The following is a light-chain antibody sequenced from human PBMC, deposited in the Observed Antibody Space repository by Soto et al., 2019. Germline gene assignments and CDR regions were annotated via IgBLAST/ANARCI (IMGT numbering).Light chain of an antibody. CDR1: QSVRSN. CDR3: QQYNNWPPIT. CDR2: GAS. V-gene: IGKV3-15*01. J-gene: IGKJ5*01. Sequence: EIVMTQSPATLSVSPGERATLACRASQSVRSNLAWYQQTPGQATRLLIYGASTRATGIPARFSGSGSGTEFALTISSLQSEDFAVYYCQQYNNWPPITFGQGTRLEIK.